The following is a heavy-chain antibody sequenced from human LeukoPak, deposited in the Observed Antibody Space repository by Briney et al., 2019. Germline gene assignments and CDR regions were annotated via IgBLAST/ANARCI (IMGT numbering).Heavy chain of an antibody. Sequence: SGTLSLTCTVSGGSINSYYWSWIRQPPGKGLEWIGYIYYSGSTNYNPSLKSRVTISVDTSNNKFSLKLTSLTAADTAVYYCVRHLSAGRPAFDIWGQGTMVTVSS. CDR1: GGSINSYY. V-gene: IGHV4-59*08. CDR2: IYYSGST. J-gene: IGHJ3*02. D-gene: IGHD2-15*01. CDR3: VRHLSAGRPAFDI.